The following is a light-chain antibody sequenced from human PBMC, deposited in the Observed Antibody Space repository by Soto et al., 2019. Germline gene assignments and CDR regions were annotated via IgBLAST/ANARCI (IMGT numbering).Light chain of an antibody. V-gene: IGKV3-15*01. J-gene: IGKJ5*01. CDR3: QQYHYWPIT. CDR2: GAS. CDR1: QSVASS. Sequence: ERVMTQSPATRSASPGERVTLSCRASQSVASSVAWYQQKPGQAPRLILYGASTRAIGFPARFSGSGSGTEFTLTISSLQSEDFAVYLCQQYHYWPITFGQGTRLEIK.